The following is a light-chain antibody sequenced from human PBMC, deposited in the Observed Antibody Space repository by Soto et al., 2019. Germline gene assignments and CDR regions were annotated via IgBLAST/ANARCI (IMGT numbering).Light chain of an antibody. CDR1: QTLSNSF. Sequence: DIVLTQSPGTLSLSPGERATLSCRASQTLSNSFIAWYQQKPGQAPRLLIYDTSSRATGGPDRYSASGSGTDFTLAIRRLEPEDSAVYYCQQYGGSPSITFGQGTRLEI. CDR2: DTS. J-gene: IGKJ5*01. V-gene: IGKV3-20*01. CDR3: QQYGGSPSIT.